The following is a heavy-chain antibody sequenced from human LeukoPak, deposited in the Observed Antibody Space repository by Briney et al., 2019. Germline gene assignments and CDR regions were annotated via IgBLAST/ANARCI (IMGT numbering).Heavy chain of an antibody. CDR3: ARGVRGDCRSTSCYVLYYYYYMDV. V-gene: IGHV3-30-3*01. J-gene: IGHJ6*03. Sequence: GGSLRLSCEAPGITFSNHVLHWVRQAPGKGLEWVGLVSYDGYKKYYADSVRGRFTISRDFYSDTLYLEMNSLRLEDTAIYYCARGVRGDCRSTSCYVLYYYYYMDVWGEGTSVTVSS. CDR1: GITFSNHV. D-gene: IGHD2-2*01. CDR2: VSYDGYKK.